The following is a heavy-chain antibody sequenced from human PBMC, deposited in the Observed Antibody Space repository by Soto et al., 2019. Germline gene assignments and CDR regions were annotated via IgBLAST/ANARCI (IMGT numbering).Heavy chain of an antibody. Sequence: QLQLQESGPGLVKPSETLSLTCTVSGGSISSSSYYWGWIRQPPGKGLEWIGSIYYSGSTYYNPSLTRRAPMSADTSNHQSPPKLSSVTAADSAVYYCARLSVMRVRHSNSFGDYWGQGTLVTVSS. CDR3: ARLSVMRVRHSNSFGDY. CDR2: IYYSGST. J-gene: IGHJ4*02. V-gene: IGHV4-39*01. CDR1: GGSISSSSYY. D-gene: IGHD2-21*01.